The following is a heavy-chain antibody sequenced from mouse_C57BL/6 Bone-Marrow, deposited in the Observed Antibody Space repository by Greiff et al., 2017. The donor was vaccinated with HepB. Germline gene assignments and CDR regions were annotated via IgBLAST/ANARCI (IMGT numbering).Heavy chain of an antibody. Sequence: VQLKESGPELVKPGASVKIPCKASGYTFTDYNMDWVKQSHGKSLEWIGDINPNNGGTIYNQKFKGKATLTVDKSSSTAYMELRSLTSEDTAVYYCARGAGTYYSKSFAYWGQGTLVTVSA. V-gene: IGHV1-18*01. D-gene: IGHD2-5*01. J-gene: IGHJ3*01. CDR2: INPNNGGT. CDR1: GYTFTDYN. CDR3: ARGAGTYYSKSFAY.